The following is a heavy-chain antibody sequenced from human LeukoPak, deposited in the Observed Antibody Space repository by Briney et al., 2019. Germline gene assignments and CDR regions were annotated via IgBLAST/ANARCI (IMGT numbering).Heavy chain of an antibody. CDR3: AKRAPVAAARTGRYFDY. D-gene: IGHD5-18*01. Sequence: PGGSLRLSCAASGFTFSSYAMGWVRQAPGKGLEWVSAISGSGGSTYYADSVKGRFTISRDNSKNTLYLQMNSLRAEDTAVYYCAKRAPVAAARTGRYFDYWGQGALVTVSS. CDR2: ISGSGGST. V-gene: IGHV3-23*01. J-gene: IGHJ4*02. CDR1: GFTFSSYA.